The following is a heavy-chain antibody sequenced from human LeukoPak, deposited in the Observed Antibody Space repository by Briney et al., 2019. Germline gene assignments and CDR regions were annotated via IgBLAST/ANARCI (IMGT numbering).Heavy chain of an antibody. J-gene: IGHJ6*02. V-gene: IGHV3-30*18. CDR3: AKATMVRGVINYYYYGMDV. CDR2: ISYDGSNK. CDR1: GFTFSSYG. D-gene: IGHD3-10*01. Sequence: PGGSLRLSCAASGFTFSSYGMHWVRQAPGKGLEWVAVISYDGSNKYYADSVKGRFTISRDNSKNKLYLQMNSLRAEDTAVYYCAKATMVRGVINYYYYGMDVWGQGTTVTVSS.